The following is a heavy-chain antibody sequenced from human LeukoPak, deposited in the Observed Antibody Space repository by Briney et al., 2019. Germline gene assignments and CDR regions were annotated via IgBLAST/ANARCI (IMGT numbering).Heavy chain of an antibody. CDR2: VSYSGST. CDR1: GASISSSTYY. V-gene: IGHV4-39*01. Sequence: SETLSLTCTVSGASISSSTYYWGWIRQPPGKGLEWIGSVSYSGSTYYGSTLKSRVTISVDTSKNQLSLKLSSVTAADTAVYYCARHIAAAGHFDYWGQGTLVTVSS. CDR3: ARHIAAAGHFDY. D-gene: IGHD6-13*01. J-gene: IGHJ4*02.